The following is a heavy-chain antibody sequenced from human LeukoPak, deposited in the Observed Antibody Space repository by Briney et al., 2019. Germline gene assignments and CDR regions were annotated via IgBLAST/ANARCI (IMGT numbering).Heavy chain of an antibody. CDR1: GFTFSSYA. D-gene: IGHD3-10*01. CDR2: ISSGGTYE. J-gene: IGHJ4*02. Sequence: PGGSLRLSCGASGFTFSSYAMHWVRQAPGKGLEWVSLISSGGTYEYYADSVKGRFTISRDNSKNTLYLQLNSLRAEDTAVYYCARDSTYYYDSGSSGPHYFDNWGQGTLVTVSS. CDR3: ARDSTYYYDSGSSGPHYFDN. V-gene: IGHV3-30*01.